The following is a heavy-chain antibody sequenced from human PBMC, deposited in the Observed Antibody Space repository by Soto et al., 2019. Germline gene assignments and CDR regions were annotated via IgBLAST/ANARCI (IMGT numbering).Heavy chain of an antibody. J-gene: IGHJ1*01. Sequence: GSLRLSCAASGFTISRNYMSWVRQAPGKGLEWVSVIYSAGNTYYADSVKGRFSISRDNSKNTVYLQMKSLRVEDTAVYYCARGRDGYNFLYEPTWGQGTLVTVSS. CDR2: IYSAGNT. CDR3: ARGRDGYNFLYEPT. D-gene: IGHD5-12*01. CDR1: GFTISRNY. V-gene: IGHV3-53*01.